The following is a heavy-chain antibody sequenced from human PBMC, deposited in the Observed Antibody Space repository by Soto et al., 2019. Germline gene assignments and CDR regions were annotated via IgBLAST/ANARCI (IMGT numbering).Heavy chain of an antibody. Sequence: GASVKVSCKASGYTFATYGCTWVRQAPGQGLEWMGWISAYSGNTNYAQRLQGRVTMTTDTSTSTAYMELRSLISDDTAVYFCASAGGYTYGYSDYWGQGTLVTVSS. CDR1: GYTFATYG. J-gene: IGHJ4*02. CDR3: ASAGGYTYGYSDY. V-gene: IGHV1-18*01. CDR2: ISAYSGNT. D-gene: IGHD5-18*01.